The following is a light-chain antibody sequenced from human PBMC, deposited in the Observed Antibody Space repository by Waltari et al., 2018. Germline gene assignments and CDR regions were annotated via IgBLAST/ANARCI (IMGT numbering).Light chain of an antibody. J-gene: IGKJ5*01. CDR1: QNISNW. CDR3: LQYNSYSGIT. V-gene: IGKV1-5*03. CDR2: KAS. Sequence: DVQMTQSPSTLSASVGDRVNITCRASQNISNWLSWYQQTPGKAPKHLVYKASSLESGVPSRFSGSGSGTEFTLSISSLQPDDFATYYCLQYNSYSGITFGQGTRLEIK.